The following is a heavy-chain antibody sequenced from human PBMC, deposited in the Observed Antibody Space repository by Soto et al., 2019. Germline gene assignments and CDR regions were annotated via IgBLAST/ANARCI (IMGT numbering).Heavy chain of an antibody. J-gene: IGHJ5*02. CDR2: IYHGGTT. V-gene: IGHV4-30-2*01. Sequence: SETLSLTCAVSGGFISSGDSSWGWIRQPPGRGLEWIGHIYHGGTTFYNPSLKSRVAISEDRSKNQFSLNLSSVTAADTAVYYCARGRTGLFCSRNKCPCNGFDPWGQGTLVTVSS. D-gene: IGHD2-2*01. CDR3: ARGRTGLFCSRNKCPCNGFDP. CDR1: GGFISSGDSS.